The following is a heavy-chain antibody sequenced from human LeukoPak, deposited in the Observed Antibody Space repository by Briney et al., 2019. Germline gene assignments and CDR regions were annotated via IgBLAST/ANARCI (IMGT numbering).Heavy chain of an antibody. CDR2: ILNIGST. CDR1: GGSISSYY. D-gene: IGHD5-12*01. V-gene: IGHV4-59*08. CDR3: ASHVTVASRGFDY. Sequence: PSETLSLTCTVSGGSISSYYWSWIRQPPGKGLEWIGYILNIGSTNYNPSLKSRVTISLDTSKNQFSLKLSSVTAADTAVYYCASHVTVASRGFDYWGQGTLVTVSS. J-gene: IGHJ4*02.